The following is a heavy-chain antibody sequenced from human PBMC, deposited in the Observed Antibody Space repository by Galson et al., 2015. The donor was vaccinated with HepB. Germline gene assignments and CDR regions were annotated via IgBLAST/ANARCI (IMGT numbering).Heavy chain of an antibody. J-gene: IGHJ1*01. CDR3: ARGRYCSGGSCYSGWRYFHY. Sequence: SETLSLTCSVSGASISSYYWSWIRQPPGKGLEWIGHILYSGSTNYNPSLKRRVGISADTSKSQFSLRLTSVTAADTAVYYCARGRYCSGGSCYSGWRYFHYWGQGTLVTVSS. V-gene: IGHV4-59*12. CDR2: ILYSGST. CDR1: GASISSYY. D-gene: IGHD2-15*01.